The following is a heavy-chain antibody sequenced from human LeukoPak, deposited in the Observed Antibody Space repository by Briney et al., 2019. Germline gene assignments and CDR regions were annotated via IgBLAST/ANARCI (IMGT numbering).Heavy chain of an antibody. V-gene: IGHV3-23*01. D-gene: IGHD3-16*01. CDR2: ISGSGDYT. CDR1: GFTFSSHG. CDR3: ARDSDVPFDY. Sequence: PGGSLRLSCAASGFTFSSHGMSWVRQAPGKGLEWVSTISGSGDYTYYADSVKGRFTISRDNSKNTLYLQMNSLRAEDTAVYYCARDSDVPFDYWGQGTLVTVSS. J-gene: IGHJ4*02.